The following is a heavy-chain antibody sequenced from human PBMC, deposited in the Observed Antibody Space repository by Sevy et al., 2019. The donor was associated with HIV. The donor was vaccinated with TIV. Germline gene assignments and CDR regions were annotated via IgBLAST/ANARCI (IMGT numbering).Heavy chain of an antibody. V-gene: IGHV1-24*01. J-gene: IGHJ4*02. CDR3: ATGREYYDENSGYFDY. CDR1: GYRLSELS. CDR2: FNPEEGEI. D-gene: IGHD3-22*01. Sequence: ASVKVSCKISGYRLSELSMHWVRQAPGKGLEWMGRFNPEEGEIIYAQKFQGRVTVTEDTSTDKAYMELSRLRSEDTAVYYCATGREYYDENSGYFDYWGPGTLVTVSS.